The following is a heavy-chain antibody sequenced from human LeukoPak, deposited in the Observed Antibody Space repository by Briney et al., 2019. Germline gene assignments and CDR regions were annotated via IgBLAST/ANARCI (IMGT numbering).Heavy chain of an antibody. Sequence: ASVKVSCKASGYTFTSYGISWVRQAPGQGLEWMGWISAYNGNTGYAQKFQGRVTMTRNTSISTAYMELSSLRSEDTAVYYCARALSPRVQLWLRYYYYYYMDVWGKGTTVTISS. D-gene: IGHD5-18*01. CDR2: ISAYNGNT. V-gene: IGHV1-8*02. CDR3: ARALSPRVQLWLRYYYYYYMDV. CDR1: GYTFTSYG. J-gene: IGHJ6*03.